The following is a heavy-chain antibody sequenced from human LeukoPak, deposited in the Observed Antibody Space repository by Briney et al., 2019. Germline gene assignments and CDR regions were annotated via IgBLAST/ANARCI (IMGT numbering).Heavy chain of an antibody. CDR1: GFTFRRYA. J-gene: IGHJ4*02. Sequence: GGSLRLSCAASGFTFRRYAMFWVRQAPGKGLEWVAVISHDGDNEHYADSVKGRFTISRHNSNNTLYLQMNSLRVEDTAMYYCVRDSGYLDYWGQGTLVTVSS. V-gene: IGHV3-30-3*01. D-gene: IGHD3-10*01. CDR2: ISHDGDNE. CDR3: VRDSGYLDY.